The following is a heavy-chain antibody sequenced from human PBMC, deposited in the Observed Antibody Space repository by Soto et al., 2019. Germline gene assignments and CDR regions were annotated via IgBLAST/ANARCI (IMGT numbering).Heavy chain of an antibody. CDR2: ISSNSAYI. D-gene: IGHD6-13*01. CDR1: GFTFRSFT. V-gene: IGHV3-21*01. Sequence: GESLKISCAASGFTFRSFTMNWVRQAPGKGLEWVSTISSNSAYIYYTDALRGRFTISRDNAKNSLHLQMNSLRAEDTAVYYCTRDASRDSSARGWFDPWGPGTLVTVSS. CDR3: TRDASRDSSARGWFDP. J-gene: IGHJ5*02.